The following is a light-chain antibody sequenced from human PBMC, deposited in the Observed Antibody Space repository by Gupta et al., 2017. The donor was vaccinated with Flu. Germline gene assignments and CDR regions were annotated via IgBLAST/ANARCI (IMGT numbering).Light chain of an antibody. CDR3: QQRSDCPTVT. CDR1: QNVHTY. J-gene: IGKJ5*01. Sequence: EIVLTQSPATLSLSPGERATLSCRASQNVHTYLAWYQQKPGQAPRLLIYDASTRDAGITARFSDSGFGKGLSLTISSREQEDCAGYYCQQRSDCPTVTFGQGTQLDI. CDR2: DAS. V-gene: IGKV3-11*01.